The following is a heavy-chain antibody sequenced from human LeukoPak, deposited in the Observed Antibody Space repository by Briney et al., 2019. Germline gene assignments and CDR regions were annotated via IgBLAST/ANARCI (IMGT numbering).Heavy chain of an antibody. Sequence: GRSLRLSCAASGFTFSSYGMHWVRQAPGKGLEWVAVISHDGSNKYYADSVKGRFTISRDNSKNTLYLQVNSLRAEDTAVYYCAKSYYDFWSGWDYYYGMDVWGQGTTVTVSS. V-gene: IGHV3-30*18. CDR1: GFTFSSYG. CDR3: AKSYYDFWSGWDYYYGMDV. J-gene: IGHJ6*02. CDR2: ISHDGSNK. D-gene: IGHD3-3*01.